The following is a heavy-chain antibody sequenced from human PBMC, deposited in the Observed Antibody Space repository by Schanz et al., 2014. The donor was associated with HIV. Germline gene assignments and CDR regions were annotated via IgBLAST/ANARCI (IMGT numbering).Heavy chain of an antibody. D-gene: IGHD3-9*01. Sequence: EVQLLDSRGGLVQPGGSLRLSCEASGFTFSSHAMHWVRQAPGKGLEWVSVITGSASSTYYADSVKGRFTISRDNSKNTLFLQMNSLRVEDTAIYFCAKGSADWQPEYWGQGTLVTVSS. CDR3: AKGSADWQPEY. V-gene: IGHV3-23*01. CDR1: GFTFSSHA. J-gene: IGHJ4*02. CDR2: ITGSASST.